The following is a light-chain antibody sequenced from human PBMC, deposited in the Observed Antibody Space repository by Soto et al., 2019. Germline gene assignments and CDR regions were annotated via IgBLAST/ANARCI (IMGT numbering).Light chain of an antibody. CDR3: MQALKTPIT. V-gene: IGKV2-28*01. J-gene: IGKJ5*01. CDR2: LGS. Sequence: DIVMTQSPLSLPVTPGEPASISCRSSQSLLHSNGYNYLDWYLQKPVQSPQLLIYLGSNRASGVPDRFSGRGSGTDFTLKISRVEAEDVGVYYCMQALKTPITFGQGTRLEIK. CDR1: QSLLHSNGYNY.